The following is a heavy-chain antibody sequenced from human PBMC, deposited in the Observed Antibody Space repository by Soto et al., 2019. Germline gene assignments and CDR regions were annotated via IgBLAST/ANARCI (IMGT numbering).Heavy chain of an antibody. Sequence: QVQLVQSGAEVKKPGASVNVSCKASGYTFISYAIHWVRQAPGQRPEWMGWINAATGKTKYSQQFHGRVTITRDTSASTAYMELSSLRSEDTAVYYCASPGTYLLVAFDLWGQGTMVTVSS. D-gene: IGHD1-1*01. J-gene: IGHJ3*01. CDR1: GYTFISYA. CDR2: INAATGKT. V-gene: IGHV1-3*01. CDR3: ASPGTYLLVAFDL.